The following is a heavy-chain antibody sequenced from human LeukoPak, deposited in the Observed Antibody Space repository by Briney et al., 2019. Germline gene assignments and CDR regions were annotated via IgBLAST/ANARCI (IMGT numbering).Heavy chain of an antibody. CDR1: GFTFNSYW. CDR2: IKHDGSDK. Sequence: GGSLRLSCAASGFTFNSYWMSWVRQAPGKGLEWVANIKHDGSDKYFVDSVKGRFTISRDNAKNSLHLQMNSLRAEDTAVYYCARILPLRVPAAMGDWGQGTLVTVSS. J-gene: IGHJ4*02. D-gene: IGHD2-2*01. V-gene: IGHV3-7*01. CDR3: ARILPLRVPAAMGD.